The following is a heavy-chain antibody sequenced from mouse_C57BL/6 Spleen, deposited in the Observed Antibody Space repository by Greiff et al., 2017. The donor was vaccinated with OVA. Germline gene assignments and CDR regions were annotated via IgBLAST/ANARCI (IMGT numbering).Heavy chain of an antibody. J-gene: IGHJ2*01. D-gene: IGHD1-1*01. Sequence: EVNVVESGGGLVKPGGSLKLSCAASGFTFSSYAMSWVRQTPEKRLEWVATISDGGSYTYYPDNVKGRFTISRDNAKNNLYLQMSHLKSEDTAMYYCARDRYGSSYFDYWGQGTTLTVSS. CDR2: ISDGGSYT. CDR1: GFTFSSYA. CDR3: ARDRYGSSYFDY. V-gene: IGHV5-4*01.